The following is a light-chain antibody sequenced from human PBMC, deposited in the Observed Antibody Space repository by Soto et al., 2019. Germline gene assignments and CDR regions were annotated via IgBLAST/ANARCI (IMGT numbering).Light chain of an antibody. J-gene: IGLJ1*01. CDR3: CSYAGDTILNV. CDR1: SSDVGSYNL. V-gene: IGLV2-23*01. Sequence: QSALTQPASVSGSPGQSITISCTGTSSDVGSYNLVSWYQQHPGKAPKLMIYEGSKRPSGVSNRFSGSKSGNTASLTISGLQAEDEADYYCCSYAGDTILNVFGTGTKVTVL. CDR2: EGS.